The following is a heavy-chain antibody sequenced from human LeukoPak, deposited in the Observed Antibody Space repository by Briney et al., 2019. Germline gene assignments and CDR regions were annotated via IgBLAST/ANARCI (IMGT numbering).Heavy chain of an antibody. J-gene: IGHJ6*02. CDR2: ISSNGGST. Sequence: GGSLRLSCSASGFTFSSYAMHWVRQAPGKGLEYVSAISSNGGSTYYADSVKGRFTISRDNSKNTLYLQMNSLRAEDTAVYYCARDRWELLSNSYHYCGLDVWGQGTTVTVSS. D-gene: IGHD2-15*01. CDR3: ARDRWELLSNSYHYCGLDV. CDR1: GFTFSSYA. V-gene: IGHV3-64*04.